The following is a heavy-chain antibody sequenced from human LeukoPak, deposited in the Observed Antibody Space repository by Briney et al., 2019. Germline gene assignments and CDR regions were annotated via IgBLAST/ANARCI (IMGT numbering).Heavy chain of an antibody. CDR1: GFTFSSYS. Sequence: GGSLRLSCAASGFTFSSYSMNWVRQAPGKGLEWVSYISSSSSTIYYADSVKGRFTISRDNAKNSLYLQMNSLRAEDTAVYYCAREEIVVVPAAIPAGMDVWGKGTTVTVSS. D-gene: IGHD2-2*01. CDR2: ISSSSSTI. CDR3: AREEIVVVPAAIPAGMDV. J-gene: IGHJ6*04. V-gene: IGHV3-48*04.